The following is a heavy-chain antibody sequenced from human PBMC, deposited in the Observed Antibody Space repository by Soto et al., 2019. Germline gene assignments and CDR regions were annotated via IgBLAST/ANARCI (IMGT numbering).Heavy chain of an antibody. CDR3: ARSGDNYNVLDY. D-gene: IGHD3-10*02. V-gene: IGHV3-11*06. CDR1: GFTFSDYY. Sequence: VGSLRLSCVGSGFTFSDYYMSWVRQAPGKGLEWLSYSSNSGTYTKYAGSVKGRFSISRDNAKNSLHLQINSLRGEDTAVYYCARSGDNYNVLDYWGQGTPVTVSS. J-gene: IGHJ4*02. CDR2: SSNSGTYT.